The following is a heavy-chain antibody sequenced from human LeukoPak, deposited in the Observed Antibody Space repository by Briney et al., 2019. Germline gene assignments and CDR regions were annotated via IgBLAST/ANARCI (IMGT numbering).Heavy chain of an antibody. D-gene: IGHD4-17*01. Sequence: GGSLRLSCAASGFSLSSYSMNWVRQAPGKGLEWVSSISSSSSYIYYADSVKGRFTISRDNAKNSLYLQMNSLRAEDTAVYYCAKSGIGGLRGGYFDYWGQGTLVTVSS. CDR2: ISSSSSYI. V-gene: IGHV3-21*04. CDR1: GFSLSSYS. CDR3: AKSGIGGLRGGYFDY. J-gene: IGHJ4*02.